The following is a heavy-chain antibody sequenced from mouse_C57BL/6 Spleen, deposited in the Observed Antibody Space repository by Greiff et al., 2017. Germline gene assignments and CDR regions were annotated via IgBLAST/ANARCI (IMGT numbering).Heavy chain of an antibody. CDR1: GFSLTSYA. Sequence: VMLMESGPGLVAPSQSLSITCTVSGFSLTSYALSWVRQPTGKGLEWLGVILTGGGTNYNSAPKSRLSISKDNSKSQIFLKMNSLQTDDTARYYCARSQFYDGYFDYWGQGTTLTVSS. CDR3: ARSQFYDGYFDY. V-gene: IGHV2-9-1*01. J-gene: IGHJ2*01. D-gene: IGHD2-3*01. CDR2: ILTGGGT.